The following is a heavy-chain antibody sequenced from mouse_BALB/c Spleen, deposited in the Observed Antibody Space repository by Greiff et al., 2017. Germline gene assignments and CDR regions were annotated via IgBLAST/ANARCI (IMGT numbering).Heavy chain of an antibody. Sequence: QVQLQQSGAELVRPGSSVKISCKASGYAFSSYWMNWVKQRPGQGLEWIGQIYPGDGDTNYNGKFKGKATLTADKSSSTAYMQLSSLTSEDSAVYFCARLGANWDYFDYWGQGTTLTVSS. CDR1: GYAFSSYW. D-gene: IGHD4-1*01. CDR2: IYPGDGDT. J-gene: IGHJ2*01. CDR3: ARLGANWDYFDY. V-gene: IGHV1-80*01.